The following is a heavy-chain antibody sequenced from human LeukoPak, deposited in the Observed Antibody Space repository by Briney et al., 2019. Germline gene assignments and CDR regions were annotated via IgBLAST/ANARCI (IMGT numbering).Heavy chain of an antibody. CDR1: GFTFSSYW. Sequence: GGSLRLSCAASGFTFSSYWMHWVRQAPGKGLVWVSRINTDGSSTNYADSVKGRFTISRDNAKNTLYLQMNSLTAEDTAVYYCARDPLNSSGWYKELDYWGQGTLVTVSS. CDR3: ARDPLNSSGWYKELDY. D-gene: IGHD6-19*01. J-gene: IGHJ4*02. CDR2: INTDGSST. V-gene: IGHV3-74*01.